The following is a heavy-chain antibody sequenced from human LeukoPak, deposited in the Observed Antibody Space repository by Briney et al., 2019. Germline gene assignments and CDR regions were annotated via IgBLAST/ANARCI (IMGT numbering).Heavy chain of an antibody. CDR1: GFTFSSYS. Sequence: PGGSLRFSCAASGFTFSSYSMNWVRQAPGKGLEWVSYISSSSSTIYYADSVKGRFTISRDNAKNSLYLQMNSLRAEDTAVYYCARDSGDYDYVWGSYRPTFDYWGQGTLVTVS. V-gene: IGHV3-48*01. CDR3: ARDSGDYDYVWGSYRPTFDY. D-gene: IGHD3-16*02. CDR2: ISSSSSTI. J-gene: IGHJ4*02.